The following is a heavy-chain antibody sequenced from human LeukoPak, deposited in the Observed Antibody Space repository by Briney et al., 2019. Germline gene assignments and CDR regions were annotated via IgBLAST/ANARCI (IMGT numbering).Heavy chain of an antibody. D-gene: IGHD3-16*01. Sequence: TGGSLRLSCAASGFIFTSYSMNWVRQAPGKGLEWVASISSGTSYIYYVDSVKGRFTISRDNAKNLLYLQMNSLRAEDTAVYYCARGDTVFDYWGQGTLVTVSS. CDR1: GFIFTSYS. CDR3: ARGDTVFDY. J-gene: IGHJ4*02. V-gene: IGHV3-21*01. CDR2: ISSGTSYI.